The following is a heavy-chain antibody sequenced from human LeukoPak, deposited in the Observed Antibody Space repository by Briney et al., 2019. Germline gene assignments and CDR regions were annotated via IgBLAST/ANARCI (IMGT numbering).Heavy chain of an antibody. V-gene: IGHV3-48*02. CDR3: VTAAVAGTVY. CDR2: ISSSSTSI. Sequence: GGSLRLSCAASGSTFSNYGMNWVRQAPGKGLEWVSHISSSSTSIYYGDSVEGRFTISRDNAKSSLFLQMNSLRDEDTAVYYCVTAAVAGTVYWGQGSLVTVSS. D-gene: IGHD6-19*01. CDR1: GSTFSNYG. J-gene: IGHJ4*02.